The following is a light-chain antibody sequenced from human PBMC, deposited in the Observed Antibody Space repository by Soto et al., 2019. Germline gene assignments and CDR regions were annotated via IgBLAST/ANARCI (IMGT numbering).Light chain of an antibody. V-gene: IGKV1-13*02. CDR3: QQFNSFLRIFT. J-gene: IGKJ3*01. Sequence: IPLTQSPSSLSASVGDRVTITCRASQGVRTTVAWYQQKSGEPPRLLIYDASTLQTGVPSRFSGSGSGTDFTLTISGLQPEDFATYYCQQFNSFLRIFTFGPGTKVDIK. CDR1: QGVRTT. CDR2: DAS.